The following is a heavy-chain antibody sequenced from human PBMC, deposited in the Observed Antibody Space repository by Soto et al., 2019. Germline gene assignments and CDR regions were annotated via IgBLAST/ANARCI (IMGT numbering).Heavy chain of an antibody. J-gene: IGHJ4*02. V-gene: IGHV3-30*18. CDR1: GFTFSSYG. D-gene: IGHD2-15*01. CDR3: AKDPGVVVVAATGLGDY. CDR2: ISYDGSNK. Sequence: QVQLVESGGGVVQPGRSLRLSCAASGFTFSSYGMHWVRQAPGKGLEWVAVISYDGSNKYYADSVKGRVTISRDNSKNTLYLQMNSLRAEDTAVYYCAKDPGVVVVAATGLGDYWGQGTLVTVSS.